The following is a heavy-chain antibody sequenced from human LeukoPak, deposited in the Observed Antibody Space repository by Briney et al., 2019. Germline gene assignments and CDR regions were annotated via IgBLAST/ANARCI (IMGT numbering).Heavy chain of an antibody. CDR3: AKPATVAVAATAAFDY. J-gene: IGHJ4*02. Sequence: GGSLRLSCAASGFTFSSYSMNWVRQAPGKGLEWVSSISSSSSYIYYADSVKGRFTISRDNSKNTLYLQMNSLRAEDTAVYYCAKPATVAVAATAAFDYWGQGTLVTVSS. D-gene: IGHD6-19*01. CDR2: ISSSSSYI. CDR1: GFTFSSYS. V-gene: IGHV3-21*01.